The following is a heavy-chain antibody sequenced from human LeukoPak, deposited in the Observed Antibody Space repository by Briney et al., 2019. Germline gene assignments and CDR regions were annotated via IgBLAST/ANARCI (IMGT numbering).Heavy chain of an antibody. V-gene: IGHV4-30-4*01. CDR2: MYYSGST. D-gene: IGHD3-22*01. J-gene: IGHJ5*02. CDR3: ARPYYYDSRIDP. Sequence: PSETLSLTCTVSGGSISSGDYYWSWIRQPPGKGLEWIAYMYYSGSTYYNPSLKSRVTMSADTSKNQLSLKLSSVTVADTAVYYCARPYYYDSRIDPWGQGILVTVSS. CDR1: GGSISSGDYY.